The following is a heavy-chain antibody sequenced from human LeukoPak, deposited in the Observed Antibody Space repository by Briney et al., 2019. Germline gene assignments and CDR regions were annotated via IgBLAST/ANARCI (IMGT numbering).Heavy chain of an antibody. CDR2: ISSSGSTI. D-gene: IGHD3-9*01. V-gene: IGHV3-48*03. J-gene: IGHJ4*02. CDR3: ARDRRYFDWPSFDY. Sequence: GGSLRPSCAASGFTFSSYEMNWVRQAPGKGLEWVSYISSSGSTIYYADSVKGRFTISRDNAKNSLYLQMNSLRAEDTAVYYCARDRRYFDWPSFDYWGQGTLVTVSS. CDR1: GFTFSSYE.